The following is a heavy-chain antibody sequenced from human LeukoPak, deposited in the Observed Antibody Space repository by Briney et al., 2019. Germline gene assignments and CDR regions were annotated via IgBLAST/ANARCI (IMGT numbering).Heavy chain of an antibody. CDR2: INTNTGNP. CDR3: YRFDY. D-gene: IGHD3-9*01. J-gene: IGHJ4*02. V-gene: IGHV7-4-1*01. CDR1: GYTFTSYA. Sequence: ASVNVSCKASGYTFTSYAMNWVRQAPGQGLEWMGWINTNTGNPTYAQGFTGRFVFSLDTSVSTAYYCARGTPGGVYDILTGYRFDYWGQGTLVTVSS.